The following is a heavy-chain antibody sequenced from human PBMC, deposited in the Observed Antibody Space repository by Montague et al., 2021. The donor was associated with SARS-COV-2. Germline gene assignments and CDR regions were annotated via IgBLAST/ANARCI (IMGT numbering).Heavy chain of an antibody. CDR1: GFTFSNYE. D-gene: IGHD3-9*01. CDR3: ARDGDSSYYDSLTGFYQYFEY. CDR2: ISTSGSLI. J-gene: IGHJ4*02. V-gene: IGHV3-48*03. Sequence: SLRLSCAASGFTFSNYEMHWVRQAPGKGLEWLSYISTSGSLIYYADSVKGQSTISRDNAKNALYLQLDSLTAADTAVYYCARDGDSSYYDSLTGFYQYFEYWGQGTLVTVSS.